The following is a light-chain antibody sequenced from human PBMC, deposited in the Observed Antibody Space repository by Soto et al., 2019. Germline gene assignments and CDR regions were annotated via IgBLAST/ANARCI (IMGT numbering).Light chain of an antibody. CDR2: KAS. CDR1: QSIDSW. J-gene: IGKJ1*01. CDR3: QPYNSYSRT. V-gene: IGKV1-5*03. Sequence: DIQMTQSPSTLSASVGDRVTITCRASQSIDSWLAWYQHKPGKAPKLLIFKASTLETGVPSRFSGSGSETEFTLTISSLHPDDSATYYCQPYNSYSRTFGQGTKVDIK.